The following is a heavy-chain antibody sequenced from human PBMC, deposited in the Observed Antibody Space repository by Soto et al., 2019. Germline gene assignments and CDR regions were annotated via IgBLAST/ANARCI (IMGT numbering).Heavy chain of an antibody. V-gene: IGHV1-69*02. D-gene: IGHD2-15*01. CDR1: GGTFSSYT. J-gene: IGHJ5*02. CDR3: ARGAYCSGGSCYGWFDP. Sequence: ASVKVSCKASGGTFSSYTISWVRQAPGQGLEWMGRIIPILGIANYAQKFQGRVTITADKSTSTAYMELSSLRSEDTAVYYCARGAYCSGGSCYGWFDPWGQGTLVTVSS. CDR2: IIPILGIA.